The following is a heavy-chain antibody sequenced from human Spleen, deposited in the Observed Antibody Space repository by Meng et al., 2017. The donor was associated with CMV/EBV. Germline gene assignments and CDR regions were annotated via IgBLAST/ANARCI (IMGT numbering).Heavy chain of an antibody. V-gene: IGHV3-21*01. Sequence: GESLKISCAASGFTFSSYSMNWVRQAPGKGLEWVSSISSSGTYRYYADSVQGRCTISRDNAKNSLYMQMSSLRAEDTAVYQCAREVTKHQFYYDMDVWGQGTTVTGSS. J-gene: IGHJ6*02. D-gene: IGHD4-23*01. CDR1: GFTFSSYS. CDR2: ISSSGTYR. CDR3: AREVTKHQFYYDMDV.